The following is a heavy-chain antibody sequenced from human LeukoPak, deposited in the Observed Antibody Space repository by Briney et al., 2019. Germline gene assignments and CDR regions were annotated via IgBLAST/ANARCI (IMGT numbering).Heavy chain of an antibody. Sequence: ASVKVSCKASGYTFTGYYMHWVRQAPGQGLEWMGLINPTGGSTGYAQKFQGRVTMTRDMSTSTDYMELSSLRSEDTAIYYCARDNSVGDNAWWFNPWGQGTLVTVSS. CDR3: ARDNSVGDNAWWFNP. V-gene: IGHV1-46*01. CDR1: GYTFTGYY. D-gene: IGHD1-26*01. CDR2: INPTGGST. J-gene: IGHJ5*02.